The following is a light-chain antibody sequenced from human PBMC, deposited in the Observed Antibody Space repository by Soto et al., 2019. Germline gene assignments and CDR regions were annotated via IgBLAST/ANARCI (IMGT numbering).Light chain of an antibody. Sequence: QAVVTQPASVSGSPGQSITISCTGTSSDAGNYNLVSWYQHHPGKAPKLFIYEVNKRPSGVSDRFSGSKSGNTASLTISGLQTEDEADYYCCSYAGRSTSVFGGGTKLTVL. J-gene: IGLJ2*01. V-gene: IGLV2-23*02. CDR1: SSDAGNYNL. CDR2: EVN. CDR3: CSYAGRSTSV.